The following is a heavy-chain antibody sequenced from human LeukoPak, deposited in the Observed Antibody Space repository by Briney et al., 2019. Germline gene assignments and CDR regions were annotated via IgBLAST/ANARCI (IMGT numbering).Heavy chain of an antibody. J-gene: IGHJ2*01. CDR1: GSTFSSYD. CDR2: IGTAGDT. V-gene: IGHV3-13*01. Sequence: PGGSLRLSCAASGSTFSSYDMHWVRQATGKGLEWVSGIGTAGDTSYLGSVKGRFTISRENAKNSLYLQMNSLRVGDTAVYYCARGGPPYWYFDLWGRGTLVTVSS. D-gene: IGHD3-16*01. CDR3: ARGGPPYWYFDL.